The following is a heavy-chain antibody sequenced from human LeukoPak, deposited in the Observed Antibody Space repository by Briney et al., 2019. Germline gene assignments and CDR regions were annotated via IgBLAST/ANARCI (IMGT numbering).Heavy chain of an antibody. Sequence: GGSLRLSCAASGLTFSSYAMSWVRQAPGKGLEWVSAISGSGGSTYYADSVKGRFTISRDNSKNTLYLQMNSLRAEDTAVYYCAKVLVVIPYFDYWGQGTLVTVSS. J-gene: IGHJ4*02. V-gene: IGHV3-23*01. CDR1: GLTFSSYA. CDR2: ISGSGGST. D-gene: IGHD3-22*01. CDR3: AKVLVVIPYFDY.